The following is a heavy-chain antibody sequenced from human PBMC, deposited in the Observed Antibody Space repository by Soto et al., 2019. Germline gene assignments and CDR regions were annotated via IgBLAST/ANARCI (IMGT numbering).Heavy chain of an antibody. CDR3: ARALYCSGGSCSPLRGMDV. Sequence: SETLSLTCAVSGYSITNGYYWGWIRRPPGQGLEWIGTIYHSGSTYYNPSLKTRVTISVDTSKNQFSLKLSSVTAADTAVYYCARALYCSGGSCSPLRGMDVWGQGTTVTVSS. CDR1: GYSITNGYY. V-gene: IGHV4-38-2*01. D-gene: IGHD2-15*01. J-gene: IGHJ6*02. CDR2: IYHSGST.